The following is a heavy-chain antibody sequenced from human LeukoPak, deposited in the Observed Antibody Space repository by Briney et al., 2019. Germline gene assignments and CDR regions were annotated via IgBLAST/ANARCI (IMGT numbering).Heavy chain of an antibody. CDR2: ISYDGSNE. Sequence: GKSLRLSCAASGSTFSNYAMHWVRQAPGKGLEWVAVISYDGSNEYSADSVKDRFTISRDNSKTTLYLQLNSLTAEDTAVYYCARERSPAPPDAFDIWGQGTMVTVSS. V-gene: IGHV3-30-3*01. J-gene: IGHJ3*02. CDR1: GSTFSNYA. CDR3: ARERSPAPPDAFDI. D-gene: IGHD2-2*01.